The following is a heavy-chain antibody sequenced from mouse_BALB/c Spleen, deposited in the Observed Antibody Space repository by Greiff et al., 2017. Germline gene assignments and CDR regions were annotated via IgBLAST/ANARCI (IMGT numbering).Heavy chain of an antibody. Sequence: EVQLQQSGPELVKPGASVKMSCKASGYTFTSYVMHWVKQKPGQGLEWIGYINPYNDGTKYNEKFKGKATLTSDKSSSTAYMELSSLTSEDSAVYYCARPHYYGSSWFAYWGQGTLVTVSA. D-gene: IGHD1-1*01. CDR2: INPYNDGT. CDR3: ARPHYYGSSWFAY. V-gene: IGHV1-14*01. CDR1: GYTFTSYV. J-gene: IGHJ3*01.